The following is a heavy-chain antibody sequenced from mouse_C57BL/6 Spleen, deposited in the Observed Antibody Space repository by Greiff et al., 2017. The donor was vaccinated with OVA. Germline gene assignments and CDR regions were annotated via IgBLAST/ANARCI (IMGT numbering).Heavy chain of an antibody. Sequence: VQLQQPGAELVRPGSSVKLSCKASGYTFTSYWMHWVKQRPIQGLEWIGNIDPSDSETHYNQKFKDKATLTVDKSSSTAYMQLSSLTSEDSAVYYCARSGNYYGSSYPYWGQGTLVTVSA. CDR3: ARSGNYYGSSYPY. J-gene: IGHJ3*01. CDR2: IDPSDSET. CDR1: GYTFTSYW. D-gene: IGHD1-1*01. V-gene: IGHV1-52*01.